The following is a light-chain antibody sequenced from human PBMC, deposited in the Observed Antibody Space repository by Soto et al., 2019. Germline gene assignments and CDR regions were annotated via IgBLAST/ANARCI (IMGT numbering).Light chain of an antibody. J-gene: IGKJ4*01. V-gene: IGKV3-20*01. CDR3: QQYGSSPLT. CDR2: GAS. CDR1: QSVSSSY. Sequence: VVLKQSPATLSVTPGERATLSCRASQSVSSSYLAWYQQKPGQAPRLLIYGASSRATGIPDRFSGSGSGTDFTLTISRLEPEDFAVYYCQQYGSSPLTFGGGTKVDIK.